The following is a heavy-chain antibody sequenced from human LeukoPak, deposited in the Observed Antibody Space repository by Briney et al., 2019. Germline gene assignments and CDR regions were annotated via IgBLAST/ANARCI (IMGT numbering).Heavy chain of an antibody. CDR1: GGSISSYY. V-gene: IGHV4-59*12. J-gene: IGHJ6*03. Sequence: SETLSLTCTVSGGSISSYYWSWIRQPPGKGLEWIGYIYYSGSTNYNPSLKSRVTILVDTSKNKFSLKLSSVTAADTAVYYCARVTGSYYYYYYMDVWGKGTTVTVSS. CDR2: IYYSGST. CDR3: ARVTGSYYYYYYMDV. D-gene: IGHD3-10*01.